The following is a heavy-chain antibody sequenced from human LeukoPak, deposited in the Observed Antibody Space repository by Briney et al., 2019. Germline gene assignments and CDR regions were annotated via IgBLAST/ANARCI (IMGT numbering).Heavy chain of an antibody. J-gene: IGHJ4*02. D-gene: IGHD6-13*01. CDR2: IYYSGST. Sequence: PSETLSLTCTVSGGSISSYYWSWIRQPPGKGLEWIGYIYYSGSTNYNPSLKSRVTISVDTSKNQFPLKLSSVTAADTAVYYCARSIAAAGIAFDYWGQGTLVTVSS. CDR3: ARSIAAAGIAFDY. V-gene: IGHV4-59*01. CDR1: GGSISSYY.